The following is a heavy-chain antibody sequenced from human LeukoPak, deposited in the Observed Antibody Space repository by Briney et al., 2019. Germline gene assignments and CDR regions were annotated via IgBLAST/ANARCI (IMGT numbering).Heavy chain of an antibody. CDR1: GFTLSSYW. CDR3: ARGVSDYDILTGYYLSGAFDI. Sequence: GGSLRLSCAASGFTLSSYWMHWVRQAPGKGLVWVSRINSDGSDTIYGDSVKGRFTISRDNAKNTLYLQMDSLRAEDTAVYYCARGVSDYDILTGYYLSGAFDIWGQGTMVTVSS. CDR2: INSDGSDT. J-gene: IGHJ3*02. D-gene: IGHD3-9*01. V-gene: IGHV3-74*01.